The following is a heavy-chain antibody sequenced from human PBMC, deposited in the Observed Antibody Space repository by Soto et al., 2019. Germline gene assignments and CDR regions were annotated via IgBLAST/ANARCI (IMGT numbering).Heavy chain of an antibody. J-gene: IGHJ4*02. D-gene: IGHD2-2*01. CDR3: ARGRNDTSCCYFDN. Sequence: SQTLSLTCAISGASVSSNSAAWNWVRQSPSRGLEWLGRTYYRSKWNNDYAVSVKRRITINPDTSKNQFSLQLNSVTPEDTAVHYCARGRNDTSCCYFDNCGKGTLVAVSS. V-gene: IGHV6-1*01. CDR2: TYYRSKWNN. CDR1: GASVSSNSAA.